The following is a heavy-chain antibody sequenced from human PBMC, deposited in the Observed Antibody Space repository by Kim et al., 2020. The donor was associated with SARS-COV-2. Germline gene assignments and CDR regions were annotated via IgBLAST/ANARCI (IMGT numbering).Heavy chain of an antibody. D-gene: IGHD2-8*01. CDR1: GYIFSSFG. Sequence: ASVKVSCKASGYIFSSFGISWVRLAPGQGLEWMGWINTKNGDTKYEQKLQDRVTLTTETSTRTVYMELRSLTSDDTAVYYCARTKGHDYWGQGTLVTVSS. J-gene: IGHJ4*02. CDR2: INTKNGDT. V-gene: IGHV1-18*04. CDR3: ARTKGHDY.